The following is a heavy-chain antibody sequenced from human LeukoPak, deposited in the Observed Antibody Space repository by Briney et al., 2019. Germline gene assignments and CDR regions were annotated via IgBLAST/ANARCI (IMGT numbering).Heavy chain of an antibody. J-gene: IGHJ4*01. CDR2: VNPKSGVT. Sequence: ASVKVSCKTSGFIFTHFYIHWVRQAPGQGLEWMGSVNPKSGVTDYAQKFQGRITPTRDTSSSTAYMELNRLTSDDTAVYYCARDTGFPFFDFWGHGALVTVSS. V-gene: IGHV1-2*02. CDR3: ARDTGFPFFDF. CDR1: GFIFTHFY.